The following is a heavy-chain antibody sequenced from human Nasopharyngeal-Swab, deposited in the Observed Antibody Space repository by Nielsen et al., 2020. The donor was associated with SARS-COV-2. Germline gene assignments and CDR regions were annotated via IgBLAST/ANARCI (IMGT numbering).Heavy chain of an antibody. CDR2: ISYDGSNK. Sequence: GETLKISCAASGFTFRSYGIHWVRLAPGKGLEWVALISYDGSNKYYADSVKGRFTISRDNSKNTLYLQMNSLRAEDTAVYHCAKEVVPRNYYYNYYMDVWGIGTTVTASS. D-gene: IGHD3-22*01. V-gene: IGHV3-30*18. J-gene: IGHJ6*03. CDR1: GFTFRSYG. CDR3: AKEVVPRNYYYNYYMDV.